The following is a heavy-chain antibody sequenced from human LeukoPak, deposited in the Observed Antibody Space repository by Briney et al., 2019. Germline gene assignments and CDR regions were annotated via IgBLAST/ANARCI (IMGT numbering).Heavy chain of an antibody. J-gene: IGHJ4*02. D-gene: IGHD3-16*01. CDR3: ARDGGPLGCYFDY. CDR1: GGSISSSSYY. CDR2: VYYSGRS. Sequence: SETLSLTCTVSGGSISSSSYYWGWIRQPPGKGLEWIGNVYYSGRSYHTPSLKGRLAISVDTSRSQFSLTLTSVTAADTAVYYCARDGGPLGCYFDYWGQGALVTVSS. V-gene: IGHV4-39*07.